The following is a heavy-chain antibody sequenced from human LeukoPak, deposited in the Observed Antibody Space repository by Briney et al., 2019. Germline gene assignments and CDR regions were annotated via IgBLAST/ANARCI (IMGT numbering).Heavy chain of an antibody. CDR3: ARGGAARLHFQN. V-gene: IGHV4-59*01. J-gene: IGHJ1*01. D-gene: IGHD6-6*01. CDR2: IYHSGGT. Sequence: PSEALSLTCTVSGGSISTYYWNWIRQPPGKGLEWIGYIYHSGGTNYNPSLQSRVTISVDTSKNQFSLNLNSVTAADTAVYYCARGGAARLHFQNWGQGTLVTVSS. CDR1: GGSISTYY.